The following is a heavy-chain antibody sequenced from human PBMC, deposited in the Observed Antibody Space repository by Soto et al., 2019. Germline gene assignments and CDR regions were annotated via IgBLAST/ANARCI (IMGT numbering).Heavy chain of an antibody. D-gene: IGHD3-3*01. J-gene: IGHJ5*02. CDR3: ARGNVLRFLEWLSIGIDAGNWFDP. V-gene: IGHV4-59*01. CDR2: IYYSGST. Sequence: SETLSLTCTVSDCSIIIYYLSWIRQPPGKGLEWIGYIYYSGSTNYNPSLKSRVTISVDTSKNQFSLKLSSVTAADTAVYYCARGNVLRFLEWLSIGIDAGNWFDPWGQGTLVTVSS. CDR1: DCSIIIYY.